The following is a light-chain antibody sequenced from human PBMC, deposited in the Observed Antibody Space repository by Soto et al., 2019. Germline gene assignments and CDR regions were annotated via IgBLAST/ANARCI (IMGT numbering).Light chain of an antibody. CDR1: SSDVGGYNS. V-gene: IGLV2-14*01. J-gene: IGLJ2*01. Sequence: QSALTQPASVSGSPGQSITISCTGTSSDVGGYNSVSWYQQHPGKAPKVMIYDATDRPSGVSNRFSGSKSGNTASLTISGLQADDEADYYCSSYTSSNTVVFGGGTKVTVL. CDR3: SSYTSSNTVV. CDR2: DAT.